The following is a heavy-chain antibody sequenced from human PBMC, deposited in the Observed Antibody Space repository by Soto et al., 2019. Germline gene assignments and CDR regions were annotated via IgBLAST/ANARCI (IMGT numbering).Heavy chain of an antibody. D-gene: IGHD2-2*01. Sequence: GGSLRLSCAASGFTFSSYGMHWVRQAPGKGLEWVAVIWYDGSNKYYADSVKGRFTISRDNSKNTLYLQMNSLRAEDTAVYYCARDISQLSLGSRYYYYGMDVWGQGTMVTVSS. CDR2: IWYDGSNK. CDR3: ARDISQLSLGSRYYYYGMDV. V-gene: IGHV3-33*01. CDR1: GFTFSSYG. J-gene: IGHJ6*02.